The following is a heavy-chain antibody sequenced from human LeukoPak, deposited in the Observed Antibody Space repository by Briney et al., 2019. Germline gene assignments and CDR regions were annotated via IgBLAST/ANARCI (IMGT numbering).Heavy chain of an antibody. V-gene: IGHV3-7*01. D-gene: IGHD1-1*01. CDR2: IKPDGTEK. J-gene: IGHJ4*02. CDR3: ARTPLTQLEPDYFDS. Sequence: PGGSLRLSCAASGFAFSNYWMTWVRRAPGKGLQWVANIKPDGTEKNYVDSVKGRFTIPRDNAKNSVYLQLNSLRVDDTALYYCARTPLTQLEPDYFDSWGQGTLVSVS. CDR1: GFAFSNYW.